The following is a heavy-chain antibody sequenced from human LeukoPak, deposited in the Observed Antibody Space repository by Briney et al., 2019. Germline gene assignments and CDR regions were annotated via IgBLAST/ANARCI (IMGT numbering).Heavy chain of an antibody. D-gene: IGHD6-19*01. CDR3: ARGKYSSGWFDY. J-gene: IGHJ4*02. Sequence: KSGGSLRLSCAASGFTFSSYSMNWVRQAPGKGLEWVSYISSSSSTYISYADSVKGRFTISRDNAKNSLYLQMNSLRAEDTAVYYCARGKYSSGWFDYWGQGTLVTVSS. CDR2: ISSSSSTYI. V-gene: IGHV3-21*05. CDR1: GFTFSSYS.